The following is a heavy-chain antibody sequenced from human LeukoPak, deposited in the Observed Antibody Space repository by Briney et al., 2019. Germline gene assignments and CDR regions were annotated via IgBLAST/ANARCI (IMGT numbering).Heavy chain of an antibody. V-gene: IGHV3-9*01. CDR1: GFTFDDYA. J-gene: IGHJ4*02. CDR3: AKDIGSSDPSPYFDY. CDR2: ISWNSGSI. Sequence: PGRSLRLSCAASGFTFDDYAMHWVRQAPGKGLEWVSGISWNSGSIGYADSVKGRFTISRDNAKNSLYLQMNSLRAEDTALYYCAKDIGSSDPSPYFDYWGQGTLVTVSS.